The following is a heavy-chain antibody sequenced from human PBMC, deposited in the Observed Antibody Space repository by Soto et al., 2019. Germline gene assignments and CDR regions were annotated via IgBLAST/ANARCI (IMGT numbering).Heavy chain of an antibody. Sequence: GGSLRLSCAASGFTFSSYGMHWVRQAPGKGLEWVAVISYDGSNKYYADSVKSRFTISRDNSKNTLYLQMNSLRAEDTAVYYCAKNDYGEILNYYYYYGMDVWGQGTTVTVSS. CDR3: AKNDYGEILNYYYYYGMDV. J-gene: IGHJ6*02. V-gene: IGHV3-30*18. CDR1: GFTFSSYG. D-gene: IGHD4-17*01. CDR2: ISYDGSNK.